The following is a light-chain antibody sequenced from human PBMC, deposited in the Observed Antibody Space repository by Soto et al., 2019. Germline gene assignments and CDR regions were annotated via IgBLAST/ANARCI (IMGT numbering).Light chain of an antibody. CDR2: AAS. CDR1: QSISSY. J-gene: IGKJ5*01. Sequence: DIQMTQSPSSRSASVGDRVTITCRASQSISSYLNWYQHKPGKAPKLLIYAASSLQSGVPSRFSGSGSGTDFTLIISRLEPEDFALYYCQQYASAPITFGQGTRLEIK. V-gene: IGKV1-39*01. CDR3: QQYASAPIT.